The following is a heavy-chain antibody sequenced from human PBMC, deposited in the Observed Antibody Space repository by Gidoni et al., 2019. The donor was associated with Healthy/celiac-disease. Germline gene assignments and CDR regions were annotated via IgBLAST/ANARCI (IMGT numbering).Heavy chain of an antibody. D-gene: IGHD3-10*01. CDR3: AKGEWDYGSGSSYGMDV. Sequence: QVQLVESGGGVVQPGRSLRLSCAASGFTFSRYGMHWVRQAPGKGLEWVAVISYDGSNKYYADSVKGRFTISRDNSKNTLYLQMNSLRAEDTAVYYCAKGEWDYGSGSSYGMDVWGQGTTVTVSS. CDR1: GFTFSRYG. CDR2: ISYDGSNK. V-gene: IGHV3-30*18. J-gene: IGHJ6*02.